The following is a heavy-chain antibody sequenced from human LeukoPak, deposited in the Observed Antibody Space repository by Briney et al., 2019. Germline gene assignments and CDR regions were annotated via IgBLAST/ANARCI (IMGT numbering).Heavy chain of an antibody. V-gene: IGHV1-69*13. CDR2: IIPIFGTA. J-gene: IGHJ3*02. D-gene: IGHD3-16*01. Sequence: ASVKVSCKASGYTFTSYGISWVRQAPGQGLEWMGGIIPIFGTANYAQKFQGRVTITADESTSTAYMELSSLRSEDTAVYYCARGRGYDYVWGSYRSAQDAFDIWGQGTMVTVSS. CDR3: ARGRGYDYVWGSYRSAQDAFDI. CDR1: GYTFTSYG.